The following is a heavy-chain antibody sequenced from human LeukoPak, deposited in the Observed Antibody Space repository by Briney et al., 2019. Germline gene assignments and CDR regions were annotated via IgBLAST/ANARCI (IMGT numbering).Heavy chain of an antibody. CDR2: ISAGGDST. CDR3: AKGSRSSGWF. CDR1: GFTFSSYA. J-gene: IGHJ4*02. V-gene: IGHV3-23*01. D-gene: IGHD6-19*01. Sequence: GGFLRLSCAASGFTFSSYAMNWVRQAPGKGLEWVSVISAGGDSTYYADSVKGRFTISRDNSKNTLYLQMNSLRAEDTAVYYCAKGSRSSGWFWGQGTLVTVSS.